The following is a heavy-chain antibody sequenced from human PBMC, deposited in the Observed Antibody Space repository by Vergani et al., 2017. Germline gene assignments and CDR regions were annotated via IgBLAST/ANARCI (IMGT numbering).Heavy chain of an antibody. CDR3: ARGDPGDYGDYDAFDI. CDR2: IIPILGIA. D-gene: IGHD4-17*01. J-gene: IGHJ3*02. CDR1: GGTFSSYT. Sequence: QVQLVQSGAEVKKPGSSVKVSCKASGGTFSSYTISWVRQAPGQGLEWMGRIIPILGIANYAQKFQGRVTITADKSTSTAYMELSSLRSEDTAVYYCARGDPGDYGDYDAFDIWGQGTMVTVSS. V-gene: IGHV1-69*02.